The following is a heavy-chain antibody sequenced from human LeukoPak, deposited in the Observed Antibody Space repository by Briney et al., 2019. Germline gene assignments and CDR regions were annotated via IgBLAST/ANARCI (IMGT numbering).Heavy chain of an antibody. CDR2: INPNSGGT. V-gene: IGHV1-2*02. CDR1: GYTFTGYY. D-gene: IGHD3-10*01. CDR3: ARDGRVMVRGVNNWFDP. J-gene: IGHJ5*02. Sequence: ASVKVSCKASGYTFTGYYMHWVRQAPGQGLEWMGWINPNSGGTNYAQKFQGRVTMTRDTSISTDYMELSRLRSDDTAVYYCARDGRVMVRGVNNWFDPWGQGTLVTVSS.